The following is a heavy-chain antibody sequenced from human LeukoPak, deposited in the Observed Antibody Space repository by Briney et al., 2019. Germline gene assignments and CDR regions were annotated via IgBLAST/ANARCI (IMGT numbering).Heavy chain of an antibody. Sequence: GGSLRLSCAASGFTFSTYDMSWVRQAPGKGLEWVSSISGSGGNTYYADSVKGRFTISRDNSKNTLYLQMNSLRAEDTAGYYCAKGRNDYGDAALNYWGQGTLVTVSS. CDR2: ISGSGGNT. CDR1: GFTFSTYD. V-gene: IGHV3-23*01. D-gene: IGHD4-17*01. CDR3: AKGRNDYGDAALNY. J-gene: IGHJ4*02.